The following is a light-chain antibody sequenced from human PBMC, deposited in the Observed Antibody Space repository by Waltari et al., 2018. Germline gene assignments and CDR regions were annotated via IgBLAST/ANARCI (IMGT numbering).Light chain of an antibody. V-gene: IGKV4-1*01. Sequence: DIVMTQSPASLAVSVGERATIHCHSSQRLLNSTKNKNYLGWYQQKPGQAPKLLIYSASTRESGVPDRFSGSGSGTEFTLTINSLQAEDVAVYYCQQYYSAPLTFGGGTKVEIK. CDR1: QRLLNSTKNKNY. J-gene: IGKJ4*01. CDR2: SAS. CDR3: QQYYSAPLT.